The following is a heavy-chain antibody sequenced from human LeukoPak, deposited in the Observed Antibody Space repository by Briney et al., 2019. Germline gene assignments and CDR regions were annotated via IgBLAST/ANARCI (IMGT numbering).Heavy chain of an antibody. Sequence: GASVKVSCKASGYTFTSYAMHWVRQAPGQRLEWMGWINAGNGNTKYSQKFQGRVTITADESTSTAYMELRSLRSDDTAVYYCARVRRTGTTPFGDYWGQGTLVTVSS. CDR1: GYTFTSYA. CDR2: INAGNGNT. CDR3: ARVRRTGTTPFGDY. V-gene: IGHV1-3*01. D-gene: IGHD1-7*01. J-gene: IGHJ4*02.